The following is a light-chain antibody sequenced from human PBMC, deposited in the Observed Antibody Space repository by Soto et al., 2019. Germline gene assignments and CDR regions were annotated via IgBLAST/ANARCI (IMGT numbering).Light chain of an antibody. Sequence: EIVMTQSPATLSVSPGERATLSCRASQSVSSNLAWYQQQPGQAPRLLIYGASTRATGIPARFSGSGSGTEFTLTISSLQSEDFAVYYCQQYHNWPLWTFGQGTKVEIK. CDR1: QSVSSN. V-gene: IGKV3-15*01. J-gene: IGKJ1*01. CDR2: GAS. CDR3: QQYHNWPLWT.